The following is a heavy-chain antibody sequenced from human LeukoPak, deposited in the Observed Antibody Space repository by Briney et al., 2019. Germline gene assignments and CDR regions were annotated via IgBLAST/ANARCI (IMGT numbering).Heavy chain of an antibody. CDR2: ISPDGSDR. V-gene: IGHV3-7*01. Sequence: GGSLRLSCPASGFTFGDWWMSGVRQAPGKGLEWVSYISPDGSDRYYVDSVKGRFTVSRDNAKNSVYMEINSLRVEDTAVYYCARGHYGLDVWGQGTTVTVSS. CDR1: GFTFGDWW. CDR3: ARGHYGLDV. J-gene: IGHJ6*02.